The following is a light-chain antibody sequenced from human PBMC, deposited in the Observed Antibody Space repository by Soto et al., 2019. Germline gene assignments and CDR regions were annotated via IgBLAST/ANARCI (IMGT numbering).Light chain of an antibody. V-gene: IGKV1-5*03. CDR2: EAS. CDR3: QQYNGYWT. J-gene: IGKJ1*01. Sequence: DIQMTQSPSTLSASVGDRVTITCRASQSISGSLAWYQQKPGKAPKLLIYEASNLKSGVPSRFSGSGSGTXYXXTIXXLXXXDSASYYCQQYNGYWTFGQGTRVEIK. CDR1: QSISGS.